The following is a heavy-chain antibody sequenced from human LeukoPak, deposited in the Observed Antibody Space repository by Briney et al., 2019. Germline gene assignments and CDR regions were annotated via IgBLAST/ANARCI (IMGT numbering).Heavy chain of an antibody. J-gene: IGHJ4*02. V-gene: IGHV4-34*01. Sequence: PSETLSLTCAVYGGSFSGYYWSWIRQPPGKGLEWIGEINHSGSTNYNPSLKSRVTISVDTSKNQFSLKLSSVTAADTAVYYCAVTGVDRRCSGGSCNYYFDYWGQGTLVTVSS. D-gene: IGHD2-15*01. CDR3: AVTGVDRRCSGGSCNYYFDY. CDR1: GGSFSGYY. CDR2: INHSGST.